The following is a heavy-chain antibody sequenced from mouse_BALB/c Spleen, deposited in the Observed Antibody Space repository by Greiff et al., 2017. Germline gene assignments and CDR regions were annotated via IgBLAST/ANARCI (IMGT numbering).Heavy chain of an antibody. CDR2: IHYSGST. CDR3: ARVGLLRHYAMDY. D-gene: IGHD2-3*01. Sequence: EVKLMESGPDLVKPSQSLSLTCTVTGYSITSGYSWPWIRQFPGNKLEWMGYIHYSGSTNYNPSLKSRISITRDTSKNQFFLQLNSVTTEDTATYYCARVGLLRHYAMDYWGQGTSVTVSS. J-gene: IGHJ4*01. V-gene: IGHV3-1*02. CDR1: GYSITSGYS.